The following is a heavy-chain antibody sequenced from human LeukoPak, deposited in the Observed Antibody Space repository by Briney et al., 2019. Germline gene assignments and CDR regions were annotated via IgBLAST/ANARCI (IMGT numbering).Heavy chain of an antibody. CDR3: AKGRGEDFDY. D-gene: IGHD2-21*01. J-gene: IGHJ4*02. Sequence: GGSLRLSCTASGFSFSGHWMHWARQLPGKGLVWVSRISPTGSTTSYADSVKGRFTVSRDNAKNTLYLQVNNLRAEDTAVYYCAKGRGEDFDYWGQGTLVTVSS. CDR1: GFSFSGHW. CDR2: ISPTGSTT. V-gene: IGHV3-74*01.